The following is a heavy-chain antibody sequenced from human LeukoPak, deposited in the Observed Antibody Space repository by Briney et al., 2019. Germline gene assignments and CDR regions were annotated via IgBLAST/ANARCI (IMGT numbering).Heavy chain of an antibody. CDR3: ARDGDSISSFYSYFYMDV. CDR2: INGAGSET. J-gene: IGHJ6*03. D-gene: IGHD6-6*01. CDR1: RFTFSGYW. Sequence: GGSLRLSCAASRFTFSGYWMHWVRQAPGKGLVWVAGINGAGSETIYADSVEGLFTLSRDNAQNTLYLQMNSLRAEDTGAYFCARDGDSISSFYSYFYMDVWGKGTTVTVSS. V-gene: IGHV3-74*01.